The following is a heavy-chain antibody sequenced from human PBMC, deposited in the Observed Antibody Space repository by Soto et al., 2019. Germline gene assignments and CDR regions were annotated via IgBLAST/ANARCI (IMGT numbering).Heavy chain of an antibody. J-gene: IGHJ3*02. V-gene: IGHV3-7*04. CDR2: IKPDGSEK. CDR3: ARGDYYDTSGPFSDAFDI. CDR1: GFTFSSYG. Sequence: GGSLSLSCAVSGFTFSSYGMHWVRQAPGKGLEWVANIKPDGSEKWYVDSVKGRFTISRDNAKNSLYLQMNSLRAEDTAVYFCARGDYYDTSGPFSDAFDIWGQGTMVTVSS. D-gene: IGHD3-22*01.